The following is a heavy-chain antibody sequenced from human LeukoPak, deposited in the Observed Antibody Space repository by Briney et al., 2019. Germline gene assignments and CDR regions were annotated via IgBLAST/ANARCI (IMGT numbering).Heavy chain of an antibody. D-gene: IGHD3-16*02. Sequence: GGSLRLSCAASGFTFSDYYMSWIRQAPGKGLEWVANIKQDGSEKYYVDSVKGRFTISRDNAKNSLYLQMNSLRAEDTAVYYCARDVVTSLNIVKYYYYGMDVWGQGTTVTVSS. CDR1: GFTFSDYY. CDR3: ARDVVTSLNIVKYYYYGMDV. J-gene: IGHJ6*02. CDR2: IKQDGSEK. V-gene: IGHV3-7*01.